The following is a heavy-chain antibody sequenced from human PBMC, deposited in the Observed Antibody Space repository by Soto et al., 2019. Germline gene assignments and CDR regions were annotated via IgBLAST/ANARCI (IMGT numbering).Heavy chain of an antibody. V-gene: IGHV3-7*04. J-gene: IGHJ6*02. CDR2: INQDGSDI. Sequence: GGSLRLSCGASGFTFSHSWITWVRQGPGKGLEWVAHINQDGSDISFLASVRGRFTISRDNAKDSVYLQMSSLRVEDTAVYYCGRGHYGLDVWGQGTTVTVSS. CDR3: GRGHYGLDV. CDR1: GFTFSHSW.